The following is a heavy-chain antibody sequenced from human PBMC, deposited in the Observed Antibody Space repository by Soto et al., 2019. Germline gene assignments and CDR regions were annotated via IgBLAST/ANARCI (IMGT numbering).Heavy chain of an antibody. CDR1: GFIVSSYY. CDR3: AKSGGNGWFADAFDV. J-gene: IGHJ3*01. D-gene: IGHD6-19*01. CDR2: IYSGGST. V-gene: IGHV3-53*01. Sequence: GGSLRLSCAGSGFIVSSYYMSWVRQAPGKGLEWISVIYSGGSTYYADSVKGRFGISRDNSENTLYLQLNSLRAEDTAVYYCAKSGGNGWFADAFDVWGQGTMVTVSS.